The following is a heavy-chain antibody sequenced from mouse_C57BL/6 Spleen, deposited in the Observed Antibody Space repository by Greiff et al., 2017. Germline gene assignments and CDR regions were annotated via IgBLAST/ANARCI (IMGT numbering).Heavy chain of an antibody. V-gene: IGHV10-1*01. D-gene: IGHD1-1*01. CDR3: VRPFYDYDAMDY. CDR1: GFSFNTYA. CDR2: IRSKSNNYAT. J-gene: IGHJ4*01. Sequence: EVNLVESGGGLVQPKGSLKLSCAASGFSFNTYAMNWVRQAPGKGLEWVARIRSKSNNYATYYADSVKDRFTISRDDSESMLYLQMNNLKTEDTAMYYCVRPFYDYDAMDYWGQGTSVTVSS.